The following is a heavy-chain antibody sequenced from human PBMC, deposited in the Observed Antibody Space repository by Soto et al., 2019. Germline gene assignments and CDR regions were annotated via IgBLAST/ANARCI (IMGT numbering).Heavy chain of an antibody. Sequence: GESLKISCKASGYTFTTYWIGWVRQLPGKGLEWMGTFYPGDSTSTYSPSFQGQVTISVDKSISTAYLQLSSLKASDTAMYYCARIIGYCRNNDCSWTFDIWGQGIMVTVS. CDR2: FYPGDSTS. CDR1: GYTFTTYW. CDR3: ARIIGYCRNNDCSWTFDI. V-gene: IGHV5-51*01. D-gene: IGHD2-15*01. J-gene: IGHJ3*02.